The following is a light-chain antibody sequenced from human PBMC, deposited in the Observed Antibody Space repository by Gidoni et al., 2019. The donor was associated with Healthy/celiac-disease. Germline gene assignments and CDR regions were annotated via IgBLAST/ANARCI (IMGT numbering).Light chain of an antibody. Sequence: SVLTQPPSASGTPGQRVTISCSGSSSNIGSTTVNWYQQLPGTAPKLLIYSNNQRPSGVPDRFSGSKSGTSASLAISGLQFEDEADYYCAAWDDSLVFGGGTKLTVL. J-gene: IGLJ2*01. CDR1: SSNIGSTT. V-gene: IGLV1-44*01. CDR2: SNN. CDR3: AAWDDSLV.